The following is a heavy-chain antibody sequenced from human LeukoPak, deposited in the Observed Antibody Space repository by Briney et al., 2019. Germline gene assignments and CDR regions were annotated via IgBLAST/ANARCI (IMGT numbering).Heavy chain of an antibody. CDR3: ARDGYSSVSYVSDY. CDR1: GFTFSSYG. CDR2: IWYDGSKK. D-gene: IGHD3-10*01. V-gene: IGHV3-33*01. Sequence: GVSLRLSCAASGFTFSSYGMHWVRQAPGKGLEGVAVIWYDGSKKYYADSVKGRFTISRYNSKNTLDLQMQSLSAEDTAVYYLARDGYSSVSYVSDYRGQGTLVTVSS. J-gene: IGHJ4*02.